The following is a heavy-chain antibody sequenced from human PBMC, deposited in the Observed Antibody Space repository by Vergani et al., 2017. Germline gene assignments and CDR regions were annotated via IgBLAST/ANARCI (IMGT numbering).Heavy chain of an antibody. CDR1: GFTFRSYS. J-gene: IGHJ4*02. V-gene: IGHV3-21*01. CDR3: ARADPSYSGYDKRPQFDY. D-gene: IGHD5-12*01. CDR2: ITSSSNYI. Sequence: EVQLVESGGGLVKPGGSLRHSRAASGFTFRSYSMNWVRQAPGKGVEWVSSITSSSNYIYYADSMKGRFTISRDNAKNSLYQQMNSLGAEDTAVYYCARADPSYSGYDKRPQFDYWGQGTLVTVSS.